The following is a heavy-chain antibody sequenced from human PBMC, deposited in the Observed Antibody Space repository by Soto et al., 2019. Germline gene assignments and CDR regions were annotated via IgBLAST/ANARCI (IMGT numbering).Heavy chain of an antibody. CDR2: IYYGGST. V-gene: IGHV4-59*08. CDR3: ARPVRDWGSLDY. Sequence: QVQLQESGPGLVKPSETLSLTCTVSGDSISTYYWTWIRQSPGKGLEWIAFIYYGGSTNYNPSLTSRVTISVDTSTNQFSLKLNSVTAADTAVYYCARPVRDWGSLDYWGQGTLVTVSS. CDR1: GDSISTYY. J-gene: IGHJ4*02. D-gene: IGHD7-27*01.